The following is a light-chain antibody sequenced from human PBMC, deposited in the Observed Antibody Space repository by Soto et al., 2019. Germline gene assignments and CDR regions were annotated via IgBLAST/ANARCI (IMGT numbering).Light chain of an antibody. J-gene: IGKJ1*01. V-gene: IGKV3-15*01. CDR1: QSLASN. Sequence: EIVMTQSPATLSVSPGERATLSCRASQSLASNLAWYQQKLGQPPRLLVYGASTRAPGVPARFSGSGSGTDFTLTISSLQSEDFALYYCQQYNDWPRTFGQGTKLEIK. CDR2: GAS. CDR3: QQYNDWPRT.